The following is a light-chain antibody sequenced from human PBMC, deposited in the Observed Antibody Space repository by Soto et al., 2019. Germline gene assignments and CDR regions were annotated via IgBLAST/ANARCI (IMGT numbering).Light chain of an antibody. V-gene: IGLV2-14*03. Sequence: QSVLTQPPSVSAAPGQRVTIPCSGSNINIGDNHVSWYQQHPGKAPKLLIFEVNNRPSGVSTRFSGSKSGATASLTISGIQAEDEADYYCCSYTSSFSLVWVFGGGTKLTVL. J-gene: IGLJ3*02. CDR3: CSYTSSFSLVWV. CDR2: EVN. CDR1: NINIGDNH.